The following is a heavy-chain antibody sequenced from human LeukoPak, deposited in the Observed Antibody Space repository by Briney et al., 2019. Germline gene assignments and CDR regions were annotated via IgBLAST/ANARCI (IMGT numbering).Heavy chain of an antibody. CDR3: ARDRASYGDFNFDY. J-gene: IGHJ4*02. CDR1: GYTFTGYY. D-gene: IGHD4-17*01. Sequence: ASVKVSCKASGYTFTGYYMHWVRQAPGQGLEGMGWINPNSGGTNYAQKLQSRVTMTTDTTISTAYMELSRLRSDNTAVYYCARDRASYGDFNFDYWGQGTLVTVSS. V-gene: IGHV1-2*02. CDR2: INPNSGGT.